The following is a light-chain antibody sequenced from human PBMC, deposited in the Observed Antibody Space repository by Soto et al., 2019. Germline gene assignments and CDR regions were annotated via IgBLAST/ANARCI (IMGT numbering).Light chain of an antibody. CDR1: NIGSKS. J-gene: IGLJ1*01. Sequence: SYELTQPPSVSVAPGQTVRVTCGAKNIGSKSVHWYQQRSGQAPVLVVYDDRDRPSGVPERFSGSNSGNTATLTISRVEDGDEADYHCQVWDRSSDHYDFGTGTKVTVL. CDR3: QVWDRSSDHYD. CDR2: DDR. V-gene: IGLV3-21*02.